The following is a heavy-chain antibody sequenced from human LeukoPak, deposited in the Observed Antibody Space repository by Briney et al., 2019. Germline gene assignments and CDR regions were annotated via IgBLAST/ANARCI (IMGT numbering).Heavy chain of an antibody. V-gene: IGHV1-46*01. D-gene: IGHD3-3*01. Sequence: ASVKVSCKASGYTFTSYYMHWVRQAPGQGLEWMGIINPSGGSTSYAQKFQGRVTMTRDTSTSTVYMELSSLRSEDTAVYYCAREVPTYDFWSGYSISRFDYWGQGTLVTVSS. CDR3: AREVPTYDFWSGYSISRFDY. J-gene: IGHJ4*02. CDR1: GYTFTSYY. CDR2: INPSGGST.